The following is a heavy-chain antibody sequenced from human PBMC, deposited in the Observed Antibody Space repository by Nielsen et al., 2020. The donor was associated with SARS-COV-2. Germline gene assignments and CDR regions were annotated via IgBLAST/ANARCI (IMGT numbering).Heavy chain of an antibody. D-gene: IGHD6-13*01. J-gene: IGHJ4*02. Sequence: GESLKISCAASGFTFDDYTMHWVRQAPGKGLEWVSVINWNSGTTYYRDSVKGRFTISRDNSKSSLFLQMNSLTTEDTAFYYCAKEKLNSNWSAFDYWGQGTLVTVSS. CDR2: INWNSGTT. V-gene: IGHV3-43*01. CDR1: GFTFDDYT. CDR3: AKEKLNSNWSAFDY.